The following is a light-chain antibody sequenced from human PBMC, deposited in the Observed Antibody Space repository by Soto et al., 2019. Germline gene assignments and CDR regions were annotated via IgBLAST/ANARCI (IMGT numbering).Light chain of an antibody. CDR2: GAS. V-gene: IGKV3-20*01. J-gene: IGKJ1*01. CDR1: ESVMNNY. Sequence: EIVLTQSPGTLSLSPGERATLSCRASESVMNNYLAWYQHKAGQAPRLLIYGASSRATGIPDKFSGSASGTDFTLTISRLEPEDFAVYYCQQYVISPWTFGQGTKVEIK. CDR3: QQYVISPWT.